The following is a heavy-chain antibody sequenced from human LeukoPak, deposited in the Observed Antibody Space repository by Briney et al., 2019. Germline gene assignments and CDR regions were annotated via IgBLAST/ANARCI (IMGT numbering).Heavy chain of an antibody. Sequence: GGSLRLSCAASGFTFSSYAMNWVRQAPGKGLEWVSSISGSGTSTNYADSVKGRFTISRDNSKNALYLQMNSLRAEDTAVYYCLTIVETDLDAFDIWGQGTMVTVSS. CDR2: ISGSGTST. CDR3: LTIVETDLDAFDI. D-gene: IGHD2-21*01. CDR1: GFTFSSYA. V-gene: IGHV3-23*01. J-gene: IGHJ3*02.